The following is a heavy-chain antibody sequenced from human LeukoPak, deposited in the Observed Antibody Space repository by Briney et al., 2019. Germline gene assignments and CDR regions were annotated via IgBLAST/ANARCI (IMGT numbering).Heavy chain of an antibody. Sequence: GESLKISCKGSGYSFTSYWIGWVRQLPGKGLEWMGIMHPGDSDIRYSPSFQGQVTISADRSISTAYLQWSSLKASDTAMYYCARHFDYYDSTAYYYYMDVWGKGTTVTVSS. CDR2: MHPGDSDI. V-gene: IGHV5-51*01. CDR3: ARHFDYYDSTAYYYYMDV. J-gene: IGHJ6*03. CDR1: GYSFTSYW. D-gene: IGHD3-22*01.